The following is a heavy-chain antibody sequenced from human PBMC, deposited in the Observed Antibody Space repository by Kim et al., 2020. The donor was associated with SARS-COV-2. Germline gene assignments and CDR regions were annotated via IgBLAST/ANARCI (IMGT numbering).Heavy chain of an antibody. CDR3: AREVDSSGYYGAFDI. D-gene: IGHD3-22*01. Sequence: GGSLRLSCAASGFAFSSYAMHWVRQAPGKGLEYVSAISSNGGSTYYANSVKGRFTISRDNSKNTLYLQMGSLRPEDMAVYYCAREVDSSGYYGAFDIWG. CDR1: GFAFSSYA. J-gene: IGHJ3*02. V-gene: IGHV3-64*01. CDR2: ISSNGGST.